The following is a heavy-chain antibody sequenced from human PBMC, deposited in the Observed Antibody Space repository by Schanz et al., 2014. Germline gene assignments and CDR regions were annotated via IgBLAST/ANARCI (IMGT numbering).Heavy chain of an antibody. V-gene: IGHV1-8*02. J-gene: IGHJ4*02. CDR3: ARDGEAAAGCDY. D-gene: IGHD6-13*01. Sequence: QVQLVQSGAEVKKPGASVKVSCKASGYSFTTYGLNWVRQAPGQGLEWMGWMNSKTGNTGYAQRFQGRVTMTRNTSITTAYLELSSLRSGDTAVYYCARDGEAAAGCDYWGQGTLVTVSS. CDR2: MNSKTGNT. CDR1: GYSFTTYG.